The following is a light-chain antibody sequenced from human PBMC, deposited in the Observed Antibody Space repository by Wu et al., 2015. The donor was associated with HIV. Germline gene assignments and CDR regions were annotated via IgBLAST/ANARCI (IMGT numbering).Light chain of an antibody. CDR1: QSVSSN. CDR3: QQYNTGLVH. Sequence: EIVMTQSPATLSVSPGERATLSCRASQSVSSNLAWYQQKPGQAPRLLIYGASTRATGIPARFSGSGSGTEFTLTISSMQSEDFAVYYCQQYNTGLVHFGQGTKLEIK. J-gene: IGKJ2*01. V-gene: IGKV3-15*01. CDR2: GAS.